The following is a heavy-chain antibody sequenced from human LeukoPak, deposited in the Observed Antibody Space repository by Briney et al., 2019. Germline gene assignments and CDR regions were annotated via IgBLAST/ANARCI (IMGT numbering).Heavy chain of an antibody. Sequence: GGSLRLSYAASGFTFSGSAMHWVRQASGKGLEWVGRIRSKANSYATAYAASVKGRFTISRDDSKNTAYLQMNSLKTEDTAVYYCTVLRLPQPGNMDVWGKGTTVTVSS. V-gene: IGHV3-73*01. CDR1: GFTFSGSA. CDR2: IRSKANSYAT. J-gene: IGHJ6*03. D-gene: IGHD5-12*01. CDR3: TVLRLPQPGNMDV.